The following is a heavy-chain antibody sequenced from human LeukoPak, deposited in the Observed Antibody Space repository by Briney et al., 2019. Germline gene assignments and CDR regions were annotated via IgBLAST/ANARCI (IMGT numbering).Heavy chain of an antibody. D-gene: IGHD3-10*01. J-gene: IGHJ5*02. V-gene: IGHV4-59*01. CDR3: ARGAYYYGSGSYYWFDP. CDR2: IYYSGST. CDR1: GGSISSYY. Sequence: ASETLSLTCTVSGGSISSYYWSWIRQPPGKGLEWIGYIYYSGSTNYNPSLKSRVTISVDTSKNQFSLKLSSVTAADTAVYYCARGAYYYGSGSYYWFDPWGQGTLVTVSS.